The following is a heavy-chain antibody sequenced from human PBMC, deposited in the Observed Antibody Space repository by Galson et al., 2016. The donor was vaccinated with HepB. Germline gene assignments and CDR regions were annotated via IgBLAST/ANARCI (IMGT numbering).Heavy chain of an antibody. CDR1: GFSFSDSA. CDR2: ITSKAYHYAT. CDR3: ARLPSSGWLIDY. J-gene: IGHJ4*02. Sequence: SLRLSCAASGFSFSDSAMHWVRQASGKGLEWVARITSKAYHYATVYGASVQGRFTISRDDSKNTAFLQINSLRPEETAVYYCARLPSSGWLIDYWGQGTLVTVSS. V-gene: IGHV3-73*01. D-gene: IGHD6-19*01.